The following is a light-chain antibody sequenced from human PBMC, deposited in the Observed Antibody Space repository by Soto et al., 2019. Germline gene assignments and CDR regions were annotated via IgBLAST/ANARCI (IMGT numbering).Light chain of an antibody. V-gene: IGKV3-15*01. CDR3: QQYSDWPPT. CDR1: QSVSSN. J-gene: IGKJ1*01. Sequence: EILVTQSPATLSVSPGERATLTCRASQSVSSNLAWYQQKPGQAPRLLINGASTRDTGIPARFSGSGSGTECSLTISRLQSEDFEVYYCQQYSDWPPTFGQGTKVDIK. CDR2: GAS.